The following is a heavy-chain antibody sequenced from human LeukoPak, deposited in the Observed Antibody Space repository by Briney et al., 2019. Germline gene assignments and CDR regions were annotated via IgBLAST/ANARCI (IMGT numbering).Heavy chain of an antibody. CDR3: ARLDTQWEPFSRVADY. Sequence: ASVKVPCKASGYTFTGYYMHWVRQAPGQGLEWMGWINPNSGGTNYAQKFQDRVTMTRDTSISTAYMELSRLRSDDTAVYYCARLDTQWEPFSRVADYWGQGTLVTVSS. D-gene: IGHD1-26*01. CDR1: GYTFTGYY. V-gene: IGHV1-2*02. J-gene: IGHJ4*02. CDR2: INPNSGGT.